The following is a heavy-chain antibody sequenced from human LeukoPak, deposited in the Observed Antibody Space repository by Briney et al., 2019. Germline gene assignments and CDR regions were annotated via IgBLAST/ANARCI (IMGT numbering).Heavy chain of an antibody. Sequence: SETLSLTCAVSGGSISSGGYSWSWIRQPPGKGLEWIGYIYHSGSTYYNPSLKSRVHISVDRSKNQFSLKLGSVTAADPAVYYCARVAVTKIFDYWGQGTMVTVFS. V-gene: IGHV4-30-2*01. CDR2: IYHSGST. CDR3: ARVAVTKIFDY. CDR1: GGSISSGGYS. J-gene: IGHJ4*02. D-gene: IGHD4-17*01.